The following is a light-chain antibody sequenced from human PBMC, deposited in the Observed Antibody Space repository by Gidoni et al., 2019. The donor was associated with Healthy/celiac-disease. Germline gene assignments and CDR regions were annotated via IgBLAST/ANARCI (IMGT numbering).Light chain of an antibody. CDR1: QSISSY. CDR3: QQSYSTLGT. CDR2: AAS. V-gene: IGKV1-39*01. J-gene: IGKJ1*01. Sequence: DIHMTQSLSSLSASVGDRVTITCPTSQSISSYLNWYQQKPGNAPKLLIYAASSLQSGFPSRFSGSGSGTDFTLTISSLQPEDFATYYCQQSYSTLGTFGQGTKVEIK.